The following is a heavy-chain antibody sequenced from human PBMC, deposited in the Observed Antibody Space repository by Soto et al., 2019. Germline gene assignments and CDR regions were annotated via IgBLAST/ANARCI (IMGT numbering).Heavy chain of an antibody. Sequence: QVPLVQSGAEVKKPGASVKVSCKASGYTFTSYGISWVRQAPGQGLEWMGWISAYNGNTNYAQKLQGRVTMTTDTSTSTAYMELRSLRSDDTAVYYCARDVTLTIFEPTFDYWGQGTLVTVSS. D-gene: IGHD3-3*01. CDR3: ARDVTLTIFEPTFDY. CDR2: ISAYNGNT. CDR1: GYTFTSYG. V-gene: IGHV1-18*04. J-gene: IGHJ4*02.